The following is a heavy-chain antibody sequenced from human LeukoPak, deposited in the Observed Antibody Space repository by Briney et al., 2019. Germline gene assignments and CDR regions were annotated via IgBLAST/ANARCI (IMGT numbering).Heavy chain of an antibody. Sequence: GGSLRLSCAASGFTFSSYSMNWVRQAPGKGLEWVSSISSSSSYIYYADSVKGRFTISRDNAKNSLYLQMNSLRAEDTAVYYCAKVAHWGYYMDVWGKGTTVIVSS. J-gene: IGHJ6*03. CDR2: ISSSSSYI. V-gene: IGHV3-21*01. CDR1: GFTFSSYS. D-gene: IGHD3-16*01. CDR3: AKVAHWGYYMDV.